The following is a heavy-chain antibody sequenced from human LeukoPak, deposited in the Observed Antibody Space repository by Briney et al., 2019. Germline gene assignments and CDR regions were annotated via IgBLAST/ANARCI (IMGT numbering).Heavy chain of an antibody. V-gene: IGHV4-38-2*02. CDR1: GYSISSGYY. J-gene: IGHJ5*02. CDR3: VRGRYSSGWFKDKNWFDP. CDR2: IYHSGST. D-gene: IGHD6-19*01. Sequence: SETLSLTCTVSGYSISSGYYWGWIRQPPGKGLEWIGSIYHSGSTYYNPSLKSRATISVDASKNQFSLKLSSVTAADTAVYYCVRGRYSSGWFKDKNWFDPWGQGIPVTVSS.